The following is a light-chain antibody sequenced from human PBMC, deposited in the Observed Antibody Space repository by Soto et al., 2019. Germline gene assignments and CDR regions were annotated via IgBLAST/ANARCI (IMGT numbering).Light chain of an antibody. CDR1: QSVSSSH. J-gene: IGKJ1*01. CDR3: QRYGG. CDR2: SAS. V-gene: IGKV3-20*01. Sequence: IVMTQSPATLSVSPGERATLSCRASQSVSSSHLAWYQQKPGQAPRLLIYSASSRATGIPDRFSGSGSGTDFTLTISRLEPEDFAVYYCQRYGGFGQGTKVDIK.